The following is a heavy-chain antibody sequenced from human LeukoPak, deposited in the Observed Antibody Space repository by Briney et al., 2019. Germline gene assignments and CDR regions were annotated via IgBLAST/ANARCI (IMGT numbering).Heavy chain of an antibody. CDR2: IKKDGSEK. CDR1: GFTFSTYW. V-gene: IGHV3-7*03. CDR3: ARSGRVVGAIFY. Sequence: PGGSLRLSCAASGFTFSTYWMNWVRLAPGKGLEWVANIKKDGSEKYYVGSVRGRFTISRDNSKNTLYLQMNSLRAEDTAVYYCARSGRVVGAIFYWGQGTLVTVSS. D-gene: IGHD1-26*01. J-gene: IGHJ4*02.